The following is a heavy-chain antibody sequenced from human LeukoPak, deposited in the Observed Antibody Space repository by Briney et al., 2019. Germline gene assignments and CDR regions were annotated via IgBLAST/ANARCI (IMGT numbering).Heavy chain of an antibody. Sequence: PGGSLRLSCAASGFTFSDSAIHWVRQASGKGLEWVGRIRGRGYSDPPAYAASVKGRFTISRDDSKSTAYLQMNSLKAEDTAVYSCTVPRSGGNWFDPWGPGTLVTVSS. CDR1: GFTFSDSA. CDR2: IRGRGYSDPP. V-gene: IGHV3-73*01. D-gene: IGHD3-16*01. J-gene: IGHJ5*02. CDR3: TVPRSGGNWFDP.